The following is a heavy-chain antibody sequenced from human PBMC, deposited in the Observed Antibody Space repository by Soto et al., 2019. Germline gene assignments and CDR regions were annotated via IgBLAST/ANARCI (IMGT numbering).Heavy chain of an antibody. J-gene: IGHJ4*02. CDR1: GFTFSSYW. V-gene: IGHV3-7*01. CDR2: IKQDGSEK. D-gene: IGHD4-17*01. CDR3: ASPGYPDYGENDY. Sequence: GGSLRLSCAASGFTFSSYWMSWVRQAPGKGLEWVANIKQDGSEKYYVDSVKGRFTISRDNAKNSLYLQMNSLRAEDTAVYYCASPGYPDYGENDYWGQGTLVTVSS.